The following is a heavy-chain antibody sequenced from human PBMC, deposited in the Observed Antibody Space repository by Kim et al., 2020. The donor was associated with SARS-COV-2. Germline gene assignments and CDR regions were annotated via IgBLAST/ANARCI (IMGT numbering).Heavy chain of an antibody. CDR3: AKDLGIAAAGTGWFDP. D-gene: IGHD6-13*01. CDR1: GFTFSSYA. CDR2: IYSGGSST. Sequence: GGSLRLSCAASGFTFSSYAMSWVRQAPGKGLEWVSVIYSGGSSTYYADSVKGRFTIFRDNSKNTLYLQMNSLRAEDTAVYYCAKDLGIAAAGTGWFDPWGQGTLVTVSS. J-gene: IGHJ5*02. V-gene: IGHV3-23*03.